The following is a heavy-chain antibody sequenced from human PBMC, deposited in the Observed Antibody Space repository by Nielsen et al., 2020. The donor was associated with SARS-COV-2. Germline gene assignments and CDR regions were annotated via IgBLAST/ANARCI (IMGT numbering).Heavy chain of an antibody. CDR3: AKDPFYYDSSGYDY. J-gene: IGHJ4*02. Sequence: GGSLRLSCAASGFTFDAYAIHWVRQAPGKGLEWVSGISWNSGSIGYADSVKGRFTISRNNAKNSLYLQMNSLRAEDTALYYCAKDPFYYDSSGYDYWSQGTLVTVSS. D-gene: IGHD3-22*01. V-gene: IGHV3-9*01. CDR1: GFTFDAYA. CDR2: ISWNSGSI.